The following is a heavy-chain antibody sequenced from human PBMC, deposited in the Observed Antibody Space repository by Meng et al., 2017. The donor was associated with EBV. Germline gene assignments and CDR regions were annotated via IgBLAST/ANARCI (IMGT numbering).Heavy chain of an antibody. Sequence: QVQLVQSGAEVKKPGSSVKVPCKTSGGTFRSDAISWVRQAPGQGLEWMGGLIPMSDAPHYAQKFQGRVTITADESTCTHYMDLSGLRSEDTAVYYCASESGRGFTPDYWGQGTLVTVSS. CDR1: GGTFRSDA. D-gene: IGHD3-10*01. CDR3: ASESGRGFTPDY. CDR2: LIPMSDAP. J-gene: IGHJ4*02. V-gene: IGHV1-69*01.